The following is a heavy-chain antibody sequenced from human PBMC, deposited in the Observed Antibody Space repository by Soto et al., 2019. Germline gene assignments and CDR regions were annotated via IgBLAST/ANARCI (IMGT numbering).Heavy chain of an antibody. CDR3: AKDQLPVYYYHSRGPFDS. CDR1: GFTFSNYG. Sequence: QVQLVESGGGVVQPGRSLRLSCGASGFTFSNYGMHWVRQAPGKGLEWVAFISNDGSNKNYGDSVKGRVSISRDNSENTLSLQLNSLRAEDTAVYFCAKDQLPVYYYHSRGPFDSWGQGTLVTVSS. V-gene: IGHV3-30*18. D-gene: IGHD3-22*01. J-gene: IGHJ4*02. CDR2: ISNDGSNK.